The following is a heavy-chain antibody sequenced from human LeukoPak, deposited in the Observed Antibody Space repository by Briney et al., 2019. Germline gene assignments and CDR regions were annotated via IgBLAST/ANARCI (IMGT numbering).Heavy chain of an antibody. CDR1: GFTFSHYA. CDR2: ISGSGGST. J-gene: IGHJ4*02. Sequence: HPGGSLRLSCAASGFTFSHYAMSWVRQAPGKGLEWVSAISGSGGSTYYADSVKGRFTISRDNSKNTLYLQMSSLRAEDTAVYYCMLLPKRPLPAFDYWGQGTLVTVSS. V-gene: IGHV3-23*01. D-gene: IGHD2-15*01. CDR3: MLLPKRPLPAFDY.